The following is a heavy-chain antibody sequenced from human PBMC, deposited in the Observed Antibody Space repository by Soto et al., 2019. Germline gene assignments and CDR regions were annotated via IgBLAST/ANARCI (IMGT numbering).Heavy chain of an antibody. CDR3: ARGDYVWH. V-gene: IGHV4-59*12. D-gene: IGHD3-16*01. CDR2: IYYSGST. J-gene: IGHJ4*02. Sequence: QVQLQESGPGLVKPSETLSLTCTVSGGSISSYYWSWIRQPPGKGLEWIGYIYYSGSTYYNPSLKSRVTISVDTSKNQFSLKLSSVTAADTAVYYCARGDYVWHWGQGTLVTVSS. CDR1: GGSISSYY.